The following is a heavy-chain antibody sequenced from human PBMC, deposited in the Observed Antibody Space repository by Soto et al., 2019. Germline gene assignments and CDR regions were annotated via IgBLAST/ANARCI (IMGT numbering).Heavy chain of an antibody. Sequence: SLRLSCVASGFNLSKYDVHWVRQAPGKGLEWVAVISYDGNKKYYADPVKGRFTISRDNSKNTLYLQMNSLRGDDTAVYYCAKSRDGYSFYYYYGMDVRGQGTTVTVSS. J-gene: IGHJ6*02. D-gene: IGHD4-4*01. CDR3: AKSRDGYSFYYYYGMDV. CDR1: GFNLSKYD. V-gene: IGHV3-30-3*02. CDR2: ISYDGNKK.